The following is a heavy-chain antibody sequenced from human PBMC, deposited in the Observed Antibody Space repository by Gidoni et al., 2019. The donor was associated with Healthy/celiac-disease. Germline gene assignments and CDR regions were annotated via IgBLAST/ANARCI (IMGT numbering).Heavy chain of an antibody. V-gene: IGHV3-11*01. Sequence: LSCAASGFTFSDYYMSWIRQAPGKGLEWVSYISSSGSTIYYADSVKGRFTISRDNAKNALYLQMNSLRSEDTAVYYCARDSWFYDYVWGSYRFDAFDIWGQGTMVTVSS. CDR3: ARDSWFYDYVWGSYRFDAFDI. CDR2: ISSSGSTI. J-gene: IGHJ3*02. D-gene: IGHD3-16*02. CDR1: GFTFSDYY.